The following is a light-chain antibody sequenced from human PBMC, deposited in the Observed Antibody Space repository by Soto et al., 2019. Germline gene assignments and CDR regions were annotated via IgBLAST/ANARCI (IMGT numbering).Light chain of an antibody. J-gene: IGLJ1*01. Sequence: QRVLTQPASGTGSPGQSITISCTGTSTDIGRYNYVSWYQQHPGKAPKLMIYDFSNGPSGVSNRFSGFQSGNTAYLTISGLKAEIYTDYYGSSYTSSAGYDFGTGT. CDR1: STDIGRYNY. V-gene: IGLV2-14*01. CDR3: SSYTSSAGYD. CDR2: DFS.